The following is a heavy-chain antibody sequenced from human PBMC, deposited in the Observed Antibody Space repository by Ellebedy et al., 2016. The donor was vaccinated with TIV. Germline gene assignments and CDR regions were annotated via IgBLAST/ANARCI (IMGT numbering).Heavy chain of an antibody. CDR1: GYSFTSYW. CDR3: ARRKGTTVVTNDAFDI. J-gene: IGHJ3*02. CDR2: IYPGDSDT. V-gene: IGHV5-51*07. Sequence: ASVKVSCKGSGYSFTSYWIGWVHQMPGKGLEWMGIIYPGDSDTRYSPSFQGQVTISADKSISTAYLQWSSLKASDTAMYYCARRKGTTVVTNDAFDIWGQGTMVTVSS. D-gene: IGHD4-23*01.